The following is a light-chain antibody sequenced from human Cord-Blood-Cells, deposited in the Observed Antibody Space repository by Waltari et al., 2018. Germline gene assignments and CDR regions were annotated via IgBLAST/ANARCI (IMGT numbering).Light chain of an antibody. Sequence: DIQLTQSPSFLSASVGDSVTITCQARQGISCYLAWYQQKPGKAPKLLIYAASTLQSGVPSRFSGSGSETEFTLPISSLQPEDFATYYCQQLNSYPLTFGGGTKVEIK. CDR2: AAS. J-gene: IGKJ4*01. CDR1: QGISCY. CDR3: QQLNSYPLT. V-gene: IGKV1-9*01.